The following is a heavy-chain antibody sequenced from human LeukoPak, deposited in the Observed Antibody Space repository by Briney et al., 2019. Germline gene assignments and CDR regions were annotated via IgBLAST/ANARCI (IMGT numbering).Heavy chain of an antibody. CDR3: ARDKGGGVDTALAY. J-gene: IGHJ4*02. CDR1: LDSLSSNSAT. V-gene: IGHV6-1*01. Sequence: SQSLSLTPAISLDSLSSNSATWNWIRQSPSRGLEWLGRTLYRSKWYTNYAVSVKSRITIIPDTSNNQFSLQLNSVTPEDTAVYYCARDKGGGVDTALAYWGQGTLVTVSS. CDR2: TLYRSKWYT. D-gene: IGHD5-18*01.